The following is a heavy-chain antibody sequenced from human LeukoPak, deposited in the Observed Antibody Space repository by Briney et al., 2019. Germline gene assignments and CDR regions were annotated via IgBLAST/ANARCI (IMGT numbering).Heavy chain of an antibody. J-gene: IGHJ4*02. Sequence: ASVKVSCKASGYTXTDYYIYWVRQAPGQGLESMGWTNPKNGGTNYAQKFEGRVTMTSDTSISTAYMDLNSLKSDDTAVYYCARRVTAASGFDYWGQGTLVTVSS. CDR2: TNPKNGGT. D-gene: IGHD6-13*01. CDR3: ARRVTAASGFDY. CDR1: GYTXTDYY. V-gene: IGHV1-2*02.